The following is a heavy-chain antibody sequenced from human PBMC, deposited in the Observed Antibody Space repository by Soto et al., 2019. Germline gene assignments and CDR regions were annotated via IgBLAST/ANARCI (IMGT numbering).Heavy chain of an antibody. Sequence: SETLSLTCTVSGGSISSGGYYWSWIRRHPGKGLEWIGYIYYSGSTYYNPSLKSRVTISVDTSKNQFSLKLSSVTAADTAVYYCAREDGSGSPNWFDPWGQGTLVTVSS. J-gene: IGHJ5*02. D-gene: IGHD3-10*01. CDR2: IYYSGST. CDR3: AREDGSGSPNWFDP. V-gene: IGHV4-31*03. CDR1: GGSISSGGYY.